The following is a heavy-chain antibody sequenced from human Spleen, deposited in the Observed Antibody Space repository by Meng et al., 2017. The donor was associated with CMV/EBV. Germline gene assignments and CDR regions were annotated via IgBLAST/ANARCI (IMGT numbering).Heavy chain of an antibody. CDR2: IYSGGRT. CDR1: GFTVSNNY. J-gene: IGHJ4*02. D-gene: IGHD2-21*01. CDR3: VKEGIRDEWPRDFDY. Sequence: GESLKISFAASGFTVSNNYMSWVRQAPGKGLEWVSVIYSGGRTFYAESVKGRFTISRDNSKNTLYLQMDSLRHEDTAFYHCVKEGIRDEWPRDFDYWGQGLLVTVSS. V-gene: IGHV3-66*02.